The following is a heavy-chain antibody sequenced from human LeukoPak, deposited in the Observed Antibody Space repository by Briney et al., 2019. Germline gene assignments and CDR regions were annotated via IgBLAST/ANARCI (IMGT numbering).Heavy chain of an antibody. Sequence: SETLSLTCTVSGGSISSYYWNWIRQPPGKGLEWIWYIYYSGSTNYYPSLKSRVTISVDTSKNQFSLKLSSVTAADTAVYYCARGADSSGYYSIFYFDYWGQGTLVTVSS. V-gene: IGHV4-59*01. CDR2: IYYSGST. CDR3: ARGADSSGYYSIFYFDY. D-gene: IGHD3-22*01. CDR1: GGSISSYY. J-gene: IGHJ4*02.